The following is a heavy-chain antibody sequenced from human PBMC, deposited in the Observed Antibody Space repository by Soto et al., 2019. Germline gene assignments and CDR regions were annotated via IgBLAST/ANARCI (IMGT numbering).Heavy chain of an antibody. Sequence: QVQLQQWGAGLLKPSETLSLTCAVYGGSFSGYYWSWIRQPPGKGLEWIGEINHSGSTNYNPSLKSRVTISVDTSKNQFPMKLSSVTAADTAVYYWARGAYGVDYWGQGTLVTVSS. CDR1: GGSFSGYY. J-gene: IGHJ4*02. D-gene: IGHD4-17*01. V-gene: IGHV4-34*01. CDR3: ARGAYGVDY. CDR2: INHSGST.